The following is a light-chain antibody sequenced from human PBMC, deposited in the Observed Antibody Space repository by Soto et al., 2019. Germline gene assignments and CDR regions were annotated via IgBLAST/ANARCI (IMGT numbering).Light chain of an antibody. J-gene: IGKJ1*01. V-gene: IGKV4-1*01. CDR2: WAS. CDR1: QSVLYSSNNKNY. Sequence: DIVLTQSPDSLAVSLGERATINCKSSQSVLYSSNNKNYLAWYQQKPGQSPKLLIYWASTRESGVPDRFSGSGSGTDFTLTISSLQAADVAVYYCQQYYSTPPTFSQGTKVEIK. CDR3: QQYYSTPPT.